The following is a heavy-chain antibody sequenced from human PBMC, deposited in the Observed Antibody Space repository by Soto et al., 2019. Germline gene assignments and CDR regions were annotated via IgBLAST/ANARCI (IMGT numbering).Heavy chain of an antibody. CDR1: GFPFSSYA. V-gene: IGHV3-23*01. D-gene: IGHD1-26*01. Sequence: GGPQRLPCATSGFPFSSYAMSRVRQAPGKGLEWVSAISGSGGSTYYADSVKGRFTISRDNSKNTLYLQMNSLRAEDTAVYYCAKGSSPDYFDYWGQGTLVTVSS. J-gene: IGHJ4*02. CDR3: AKGSSPDYFDY. CDR2: ISGSGGST.